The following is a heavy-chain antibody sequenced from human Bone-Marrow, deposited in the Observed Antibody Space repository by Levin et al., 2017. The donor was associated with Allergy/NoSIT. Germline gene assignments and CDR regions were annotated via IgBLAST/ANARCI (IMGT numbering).Heavy chain of an antibody. CDR3: ARGRIPIRRLGELSLANYYYGMDV. V-gene: IGHV1-69*13. D-gene: IGHD3-16*02. CDR2: IIPIFGTA. Sequence: GASVKVSCKASGGTFSSYAISWVRQAPGQGPEWMGGIIPIFGTANYAQKFQGRVTITADESTSTAYMELSSLRSEDTAVYYCARGRIPIRRLGELSLANYYYGMDVWGQGTTVTVSS. CDR1: GGTFSSYA. J-gene: IGHJ6*02.